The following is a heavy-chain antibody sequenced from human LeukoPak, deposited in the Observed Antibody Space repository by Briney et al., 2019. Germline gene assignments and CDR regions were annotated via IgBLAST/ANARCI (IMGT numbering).Heavy chain of an antibody. CDR2: IYSGGTT. CDR1: GFTVSSNY. D-gene: IGHD3-22*01. Sequence: GGSLRLSCAASGFTVSSNYMSWVRQAPGKGLEWVSVIYSGGTTYYADSVKGRFTISRDNSKNTLYLQMNSLRAKDTAVYYCARDYYDSSGYNLWWYFDLWGRGTLVTVSS. CDR3: ARDYYDSSGYNLWWYFDL. J-gene: IGHJ2*01. V-gene: IGHV3-66*02.